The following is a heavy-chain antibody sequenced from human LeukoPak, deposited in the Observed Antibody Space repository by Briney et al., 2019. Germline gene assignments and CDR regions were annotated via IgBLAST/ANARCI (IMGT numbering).Heavy chain of an antibody. D-gene: IGHD3-16*01. Sequence: SGGSLRLSCAASGFTFSDYYMSWIRQAPGKGLEWVSYISSSGSTIYYADSVKGRFTISRDNAKTSLYLQMNSLRAEDTAVYYCARALGGYDYYMDVWGKGTTVTVSS. CDR3: ARALGGYDYYMDV. CDR2: ISSSGSTI. CDR1: GFTFSDYY. J-gene: IGHJ6*03. V-gene: IGHV3-11*04.